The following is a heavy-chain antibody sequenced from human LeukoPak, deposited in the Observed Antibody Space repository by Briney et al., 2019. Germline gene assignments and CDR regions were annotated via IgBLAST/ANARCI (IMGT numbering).Heavy chain of an antibody. V-gene: IGHV3-23*01. Sequence: GGSLRLSXAASGFTFSSYAMSWVRQAPGKGLEWVSAISGSGGSTYYADSVKGRFTISRDNSKNTLYLQMNSLRAEDTAVYYCAKGGYKSMDFDYWGQGTLVTVSS. CDR2: ISGSGGST. CDR1: GFTFSSYA. CDR3: AKGGYKSMDFDY. J-gene: IGHJ4*02. D-gene: IGHD5-24*01.